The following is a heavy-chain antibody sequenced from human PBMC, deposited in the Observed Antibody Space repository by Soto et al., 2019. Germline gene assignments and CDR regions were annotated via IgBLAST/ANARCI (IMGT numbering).Heavy chain of an antibody. J-gene: IGHJ4*02. CDR2: ISSTTNYI. Sequence: GGSLRLSCAASGFTFTRYSMNWVRQAPGKGLEWVSSISSTTNYIYYADSMKGRFTVSRDNAKNSVYLDTNSLSAEDTAVYYCARESEDLTSNFDYWGQGTLVTVS. CDR1: GFTFTRYS. CDR3: ARESEDLTSNFDY. V-gene: IGHV3-21*01.